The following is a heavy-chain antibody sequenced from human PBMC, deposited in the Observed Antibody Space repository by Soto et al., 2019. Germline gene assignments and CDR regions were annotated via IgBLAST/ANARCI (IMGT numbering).Heavy chain of an antibody. J-gene: IGHJ6*02. CDR2: IIPIFGTA. Sequence: QVQLVQSGAEVKKPGSSVKVSCKASGGTFSSYAISWVRQAPGQGLEWMGGIIPIFGTANYAQKFQGRVTITADESTSTAYMELSSLRFEDTAVYYCARGADGDYQEYYYYYYGMDVWGQGTTVTVSS. CDR3: ARGADGDYQEYYYYYYGMDV. V-gene: IGHV1-69*01. CDR1: GGTFSSYA. D-gene: IGHD4-17*01.